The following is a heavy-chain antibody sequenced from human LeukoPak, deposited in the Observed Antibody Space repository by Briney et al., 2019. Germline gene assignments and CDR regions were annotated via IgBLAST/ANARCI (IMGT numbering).Heavy chain of an antibody. CDR1: GGTFSSYA. V-gene: IGHV1-69*04. D-gene: IGHD6-13*01. CDR2: IIPILGIA. CDR3: ARDPDSRSWYAFDI. J-gene: IGHJ3*02. Sequence: SVKVSCKASGGTFSSYAISWVRQAPGQGLEWMGRIIPILGIANYAQKFQGRVTITADKSTSTAYMELSSLRSEDTAVYYCARDPDSRSWYAFDIWGQGTMVTVSS.